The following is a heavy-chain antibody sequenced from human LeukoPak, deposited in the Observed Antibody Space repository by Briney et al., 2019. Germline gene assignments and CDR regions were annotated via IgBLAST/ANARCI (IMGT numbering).Heavy chain of an antibody. CDR1: GFTFSSYA. J-gene: IGHJ4*02. CDR3: GRVDDGGYVDF. D-gene: IGHD2-15*01. CDR2: IKGDGSTT. V-gene: IGHV3-74*01. Sequence: GGSLRLSCAASGFTFSSYAMSWVRQGPGKGLVWVSRIKGDGSTTDYADSVKGRFTISRDNAKSTLYLQMNSLRVEESAVYYCGRVDDGGYVDFWGQGTLVTVSS.